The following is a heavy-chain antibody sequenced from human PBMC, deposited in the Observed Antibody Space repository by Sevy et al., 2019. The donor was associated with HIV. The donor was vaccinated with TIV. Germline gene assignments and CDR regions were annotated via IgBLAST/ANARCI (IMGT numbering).Heavy chain of an antibody. CDR1: GYIFTSHW. Sequence: GESLKISCKASGYIFTSHWIGWVRQMPGKGLEWMGIIYPGDSTTKYTPSFQGQVTTSVDKSISTAYLQWSSLKASDTAMYYCASRLDCSAGSCYSQWGQGTLVTVSS. CDR2: IYPGDSTT. V-gene: IGHV5-51*01. J-gene: IGHJ4*02. D-gene: IGHD2-15*01. CDR3: ASRLDCSAGSCYSQ.